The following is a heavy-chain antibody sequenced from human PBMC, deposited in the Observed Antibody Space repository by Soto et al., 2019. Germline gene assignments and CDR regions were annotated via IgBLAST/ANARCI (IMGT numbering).Heavy chain of an antibody. Sequence: ASVKVSCKASGGTFSSYTISWVRQAPGQGLEWMGRIIPILGIANYAQKFQGRVTITADKSTSTAYMELSSLRSEDTAVYYCARDVGPYSYGYVSGNYWGQGTLVTVSS. D-gene: IGHD5-18*01. V-gene: IGHV1-69*04. CDR2: IIPILGIA. CDR1: GGTFSSYT. J-gene: IGHJ4*02. CDR3: ARDVGPYSYGYVSGNY.